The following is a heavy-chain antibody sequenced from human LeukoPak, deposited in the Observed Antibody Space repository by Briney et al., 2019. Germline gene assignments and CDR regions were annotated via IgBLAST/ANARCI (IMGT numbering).Heavy chain of an antibody. CDR2: INSSGSTI. Sequence: GGSLRLSCAASGFTFSSYEMNWVRQAPVKGLEWVSYINSSGSTIYYADSVKGRFTISRDNAKNSLYLQMNSLRAEDTAVYYCARDLYSSSWYRGYYYYYGMDVWGQGTTVTVSS. J-gene: IGHJ6*02. CDR3: ARDLYSSSWYRGYYYYYGMDV. V-gene: IGHV3-48*03. D-gene: IGHD6-13*01. CDR1: GFTFSSYE.